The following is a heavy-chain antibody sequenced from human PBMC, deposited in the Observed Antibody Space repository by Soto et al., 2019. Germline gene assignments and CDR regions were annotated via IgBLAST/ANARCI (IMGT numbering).Heavy chain of an antibody. CDR1: GGSISSGGYY. CDR2: IYYSGST. Sequence: QVQLQESGPGLVKPSQTLSLTCTVSGGSISSGGYYWSWIRQHPGKGLEWIGYIYYSGSTYYNPSHKSRVTISVDTSKNQFALKLSSVTAAGTAVYYCARDREWLRLGDAFDIWGQGTMVTVSS. J-gene: IGHJ3*02. CDR3: ARDREWLRLGDAFDI. D-gene: IGHD5-12*01. V-gene: IGHV4-31*03.